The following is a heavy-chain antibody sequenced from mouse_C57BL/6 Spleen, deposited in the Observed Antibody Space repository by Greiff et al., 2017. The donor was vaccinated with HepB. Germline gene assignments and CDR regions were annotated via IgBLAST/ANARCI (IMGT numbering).Heavy chain of an antibody. CDR1: GFTFSDYY. V-gene: IGHV5-12*01. D-gene: IGHD2-5*01. J-gene: IGHJ4*01. Sequence: EVMLVESGGGLVQPGGSLKLSCAASGFTFSDYYMYWVRQTPEKRLEWVAYISNGGGSTYYPDTVKGRFTISRDNAKNTLYLQMSRLKSEDTAMYYCARLYSNRYAMDYWGQGTSVTVSS. CDR2: ISNGGGST. CDR3: ARLYSNRYAMDY.